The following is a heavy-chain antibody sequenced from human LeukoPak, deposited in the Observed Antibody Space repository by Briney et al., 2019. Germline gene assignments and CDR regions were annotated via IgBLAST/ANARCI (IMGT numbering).Heavy chain of an antibody. CDR3: ARGSGEGATDY. D-gene: IGHD1-26*01. V-gene: IGHV3-74*01. Sequence: PGGSLRLSCAASGFTFSSHWMHWVRQAPGKGLVWVSRIDAEGSGTTYVDSVEGRFTISRDNAKSTLYLQMYSLRAEDTAAYYCARGSGEGATDYWGQGTLVTVSS. CDR1: GFTFSSHW. J-gene: IGHJ4*02. CDR2: IDAEGSGT.